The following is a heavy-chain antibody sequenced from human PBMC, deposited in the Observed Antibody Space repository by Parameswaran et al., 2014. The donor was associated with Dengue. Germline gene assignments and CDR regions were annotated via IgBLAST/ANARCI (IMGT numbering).Heavy chain of an antibody. D-gene: IGHD3-10*01. V-gene: IGHV3-30*18. CDR2: ISYDGSNK. Sequence: SLKISCAASGFTFSSYGMHWVRQAPGKGLEWVAVISYDGSNKYYADSVKGRFTISRDNSKNTLYLQMNSLRAEDTAVYYCAKGPGVRVNYYFDYWGQGTLVTVSS. J-gene: IGHJ4*02. CDR3: AKGPGVRVNYYFDY. CDR1: GFTFSSYG.